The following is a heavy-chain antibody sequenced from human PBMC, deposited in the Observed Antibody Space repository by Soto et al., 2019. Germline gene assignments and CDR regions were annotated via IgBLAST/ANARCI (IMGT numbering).Heavy chain of an antibody. Sequence: GGSLRLSCAASGFTFSSYAMSWVRQAPGKGLEWVSAISGSGGSTYYADSVKGRFTISRDNSKNTLYLQMNSLRAEDTAVYYCAKDWYYYGSGSYDYWGQGTLVTVSS. V-gene: IGHV3-23*01. D-gene: IGHD3-10*01. J-gene: IGHJ4*02. CDR1: GFTFSSYA. CDR2: ISGSGGST. CDR3: AKDWYYYGSGSYDY.